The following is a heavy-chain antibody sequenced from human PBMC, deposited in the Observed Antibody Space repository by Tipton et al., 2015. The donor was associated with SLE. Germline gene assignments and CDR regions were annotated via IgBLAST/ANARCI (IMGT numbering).Heavy chain of an antibody. CDR3: ARTGFYYVPYFQH. D-gene: IGHD3-10*02. CDR1: GFSISSGYY. V-gene: IGHV4-38-2*01. J-gene: IGHJ1*01. CDR2: IHHSGNT. Sequence: TLSLTCAVSGFSISSGYYWGWIRQPPGEGLEWIGSIHHSGNTYFNPSLKSRVTMSIDTSRNQFPLKLSSVTAADTAVYYCARTGFYYVPYFQHWGQGTLVTVSS.